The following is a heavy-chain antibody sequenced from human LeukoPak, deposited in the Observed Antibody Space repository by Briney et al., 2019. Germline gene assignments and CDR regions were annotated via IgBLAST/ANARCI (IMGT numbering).Heavy chain of an antibody. Sequence: GGSLRLSCAASGFTFSSYAMSWVRQAPGKGLEWVSAIIGSGGSTYYADSVKGRFTISRDNSKNTLYLQMNSLRAEDTALYYCAKDEDNYDFWSGYDGMDVWGQGTTVTVSS. D-gene: IGHD3-3*01. CDR3: AKDEDNYDFWSGYDGMDV. CDR2: IIGSGGST. J-gene: IGHJ6*02. CDR1: GFTFSSYA. V-gene: IGHV3-23*01.